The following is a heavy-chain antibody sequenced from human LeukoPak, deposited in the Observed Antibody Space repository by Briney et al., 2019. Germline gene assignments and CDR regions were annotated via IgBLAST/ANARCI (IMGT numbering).Heavy chain of an antibody. Sequence: SETLSLTCAVSGVSFSGYYWSWIRQPPGKGLEWIGEINHSGSTNYNPSLKSRVTISVDTSKNQFSLKLSSVTAADTAVYYCARAPLSVLVGGPDYWGQGTLVTVSS. CDR1: GVSFSGYY. D-gene: IGHD1-26*01. V-gene: IGHV4-34*01. J-gene: IGHJ4*02. CDR2: INHSGST. CDR3: ARAPLSVLVGGPDY.